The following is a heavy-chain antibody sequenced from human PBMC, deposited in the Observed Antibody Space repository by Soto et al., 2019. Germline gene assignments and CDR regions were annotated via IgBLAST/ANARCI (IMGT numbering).Heavy chain of an antibody. CDR3: VSEVWQRLDS. Sequence: EVQLVESGGRLVQPGGSLRLSCAASGFMFSAYWMSWVRQDPGKGLEWVATISGGASDKFYVDSVKGRFTISRDDSKNTLYLRMNSLSDEDTAVYYVVSEVWQRLDSWGQGTLVTVSS. CDR2: ISGGASDK. D-gene: IGHD3-16*01. J-gene: IGHJ4*02. CDR1: GFMFSAYW. V-gene: IGHV3-7*01.